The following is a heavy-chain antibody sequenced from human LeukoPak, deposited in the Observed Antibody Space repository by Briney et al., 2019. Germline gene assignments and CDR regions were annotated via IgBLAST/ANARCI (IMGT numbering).Heavy chain of an antibody. J-gene: IGHJ4*02. CDR2: ISNDGNNK. CDR3: ARPDY. CDR1: GFPFSTYG. V-gene: IGHV3-30*03. Sequence: GGSLRLSCAASGFPFSTYGMHWVRQAPGKGLEWVAAISNDGNNKFYTDSVKGRFTMSRDNPKNTMNLQMNSLRAEDTAVYYCARPDYWGQGTLVTVSS.